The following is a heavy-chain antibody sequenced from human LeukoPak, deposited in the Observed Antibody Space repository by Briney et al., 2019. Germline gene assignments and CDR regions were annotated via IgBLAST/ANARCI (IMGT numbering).Heavy chain of an antibody. J-gene: IGHJ4*02. Sequence: ASVKVSCKVSGYTLTELSMHWVRQAPGQGLEWMGGFDPEDGETIYAQKFQGRVTMTEDTSTDTAYMELSSLRSEDTAVYYCARSSGIWGEFDYWGQGTLVSVSS. V-gene: IGHV1-24*01. CDR1: GYTLTELS. CDR3: ARSSGIWGEFDY. CDR2: FDPEDGET. D-gene: IGHD3-22*01.